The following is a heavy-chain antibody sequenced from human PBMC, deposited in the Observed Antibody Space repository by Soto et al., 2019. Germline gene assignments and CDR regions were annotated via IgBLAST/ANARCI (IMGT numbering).Heavy chain of an antibody. CDR1: GFTFSSYS. CDR3: ARDNYDSSGYYQPFFDY. Sequence: GGSLRLSCAASGFTFSSYSMNWVRQAPGKGLEWVSYISSSSSTIYYADSVKGRFTISRDNAKNSLYLQMNSLRDEDTAVYYCARDNYDSSGYYQPFFDYWGQGTLVTVSS. J-gene: IGHJ4*02. V-gene: IGHV3-48*02. CDR2: ISSSSSTI. D-gene: IGHD3-22*01.